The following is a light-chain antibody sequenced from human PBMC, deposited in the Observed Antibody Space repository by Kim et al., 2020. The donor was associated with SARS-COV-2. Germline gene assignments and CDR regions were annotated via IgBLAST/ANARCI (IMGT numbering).Light chain of an antibody. V-gene: IGKV3-20*01. Sequence: SPGERATLSCRARQSVSSGYLAWYQQKRGQAPRLIIYGASSRARGIPDRFSGSGSGTDFTLTISRLEPEDFAVFYCQQYGSSPLTFGGGTKVEIK. CDR3: QQYGSSPLT. CDR1: QSVSSGY. J-gene: IGKJ4*01. CDR2: GAS.